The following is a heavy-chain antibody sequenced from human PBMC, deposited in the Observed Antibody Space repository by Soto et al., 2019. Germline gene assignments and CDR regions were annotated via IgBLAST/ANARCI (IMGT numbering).Heavy chain of an antibody. V-gene: IGHV1-46*01. Sequence: ASVKVSCKASGYRFTSYYMHWVRQAPGQGLEWMGIINPSGGSTSYAQKFQGRVTMTRDTSTSTVYMELSSLRSEDTAVYYCARPGVTGTLDYWGQGTLVTVSS. J-gene: IGHJ4*02. CDR1: GYRFTSYY. CDR2: INPSGGST. D-gene: IGHD1-7*01. CDR3: ARPGVTGTLDY.